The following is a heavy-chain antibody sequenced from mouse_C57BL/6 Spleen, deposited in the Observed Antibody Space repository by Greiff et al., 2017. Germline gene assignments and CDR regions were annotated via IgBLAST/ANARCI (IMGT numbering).Heavy chain of an antibody. CDR3: ARFYYGSPLFAY. J-gene: IGHJ3*01. D-gene: IGHD1-1*01. Sequence: VQLQQSGAELVKPGASVKLSCTASGFNIKDYYLHWVKQRPEQGLEWIGRIDPEDGDTKYAPKFQGKATITADTSSNTAYLQLSSLTSEDTAVYYCARFYYGSPLFAYWGQGTLVTVSA. CDR2: IDPEDGDT. CDR1: GFNIKDYY. V-gene: IGHV14-2*01.